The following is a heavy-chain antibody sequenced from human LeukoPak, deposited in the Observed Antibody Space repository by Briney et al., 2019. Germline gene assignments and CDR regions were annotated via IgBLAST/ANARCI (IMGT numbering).Heavy chain of an antibody. CDR3: ARDRDGLGY. Sequence: PGGSLRLSCAASGFPFSIYRMHWVRQPPGKGRVGVSFINNDGRMTTRYVDSVKGRFTISRDNAKNTLYLQMNSLRAEDTAMYYCARDRDGLGYWGQGTLVTVSS. D-gene: IGHD3-10*01. CDR1: GFPFSIYR. CDR2: INNDGRMTT. V-gene: IGHV3-74*01. J-gene: IGHJ4*02.